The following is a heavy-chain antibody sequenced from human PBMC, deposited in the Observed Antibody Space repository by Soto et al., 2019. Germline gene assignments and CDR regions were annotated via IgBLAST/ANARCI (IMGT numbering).Heavy chain of an antibody. CDR3: AKDYQWLVRRTLYYFDY. V-gene: IGHV3-30*18. D-gene: IGHD6-19*01. Sequence: GGSLRLSCAASGFTFSSYGMHWVRQAPGKGLEWVAVISYDGSNKYYADSVKGRFTISRDNSKNTLYLQMNSLRAEDTAVYYCAKDYQWLVRRTLYYFDYWGQGTLVTVSS. CDR1: GFTFSSYG. J-gene: IGHJ4*02. CDR2: ISYDGSNK.